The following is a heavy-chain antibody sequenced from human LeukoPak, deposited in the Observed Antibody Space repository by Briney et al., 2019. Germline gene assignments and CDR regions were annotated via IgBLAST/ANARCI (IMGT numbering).Heavy chain of an antibody. CDR2: ISSSSSYI. V-gene: IGHV3-21*01. CDR1: GFTFSSYS. CDR3: AREGGTYYYDSSGYYDPNFFDY. D-gene: IGHD3-22*01. Sequence: GGSLRLSCAASGFTFSSYSMNWVRQAPGKGLEWVSSISSSSSYIYYADSVKGRFTISRDNAKNSLYLQMNSLRAEDTAVYYCAREGGTYYYDSSGYYDPNFFDYWGQGTPVTVSS. J-gene: IGHJ4*02.